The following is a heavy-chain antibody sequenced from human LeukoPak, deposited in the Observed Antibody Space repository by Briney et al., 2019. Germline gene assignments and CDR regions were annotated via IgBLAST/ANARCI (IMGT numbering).Heavy chain of an antibody. CDR3: ARDSSGKDGMDV. CDR2: IYYSGST. V-gene: IGHV4-31*03. CDR1: GGSISSGGYY. D-gene: IGHD3-10*01. Sequence: SETLSLTCTVSGGSISSGGYYWSWIRQHPGKGLEWIGYIYYSGSTYYNPSLKSRVTISVDTSKNQSSLKLSSVTAADTAVYYCARDSSGKDGMDVWGQGTTVTVSS. J-gene: IGHJ6*02.